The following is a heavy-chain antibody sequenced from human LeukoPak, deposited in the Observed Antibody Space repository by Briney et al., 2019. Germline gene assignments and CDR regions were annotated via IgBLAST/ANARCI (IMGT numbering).Heavy chain of an antibody. Sequence: GGSLRLSCAASGFTFSSYGMHWVRQAPGKGLEWVAFIRYDGSNKYYADSVKGRFTISRDNSKNTLYLQMSSLRAGDTAVYYCARVTSDSSGFAYYFDFWGQGTLVTVSS. J-gene: IGHJ4*02. CDR3: ARVTSDSSGFAYYFDF. D-gene: IGHD3-22*01. CDR2: IRYDGSNK. CDR1: GFTFSSYG. V-gene: IGHV3-30*02.